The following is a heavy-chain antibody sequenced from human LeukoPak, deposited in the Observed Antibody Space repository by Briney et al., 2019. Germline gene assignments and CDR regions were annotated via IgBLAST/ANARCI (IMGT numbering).Heavy chain of an antibody. D-gene: IGHD6-19*01. CDR2: IYYSGST. CDR1: GGSISSYY. V-gene: IGHV4-59*08. Sequence: TETLSLTCTVSGGSISSYYWSWIRQPPGKGLEWIGYIYYSGSTNYNPSLKSRVTISVDTSKNQFSLKLSSVTAADTAVYYCAKHSSGWYLADYWGQGTLVTVSS. J-gene: IGHJ4*02. CDR3: AKHSSGWYLADY.